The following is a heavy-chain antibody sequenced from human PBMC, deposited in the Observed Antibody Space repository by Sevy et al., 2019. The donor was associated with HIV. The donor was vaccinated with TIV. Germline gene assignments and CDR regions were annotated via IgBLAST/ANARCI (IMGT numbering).Heavy chain of an antibody. Sequence: GGSLRLSCAASGFTFDNYAMHWVRQAPGKGLQWVSGISWHGKSIHYADSVKGRFTISRDNAKNSLYLQMNSLRPDDMALYYCVKDTTMDSSGYYPGGFDYWGQGTLVTVSS. CDR1: GFTFDNYA. V-gene: IGHV3-9*03. CDR3: VKDTTMDSSGYYPGGFDY. CDR2: ISWHGKSI. J-gene: IGHJ4*02. D-gene: IGHD3-22*01.